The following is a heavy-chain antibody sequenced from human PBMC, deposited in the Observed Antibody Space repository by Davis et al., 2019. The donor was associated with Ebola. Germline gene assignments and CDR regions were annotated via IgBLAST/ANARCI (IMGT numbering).Heavy chain of an antibody. J-gene: IGHJ5*02. Sequence: SETLSLTCTISGGSMSSYYWSWIRQPPGKGLECIGYISYSGSAYYIPSLKSRVTISIDTSKNQFSLKVSSVTAADTAVYYCARLDATWGQGTLVTVSS. CDR3: ARLDAT. V-gene: IGHV4-59*08. CDR1: GGSMSSYY. CDR2: ISYSGSA.